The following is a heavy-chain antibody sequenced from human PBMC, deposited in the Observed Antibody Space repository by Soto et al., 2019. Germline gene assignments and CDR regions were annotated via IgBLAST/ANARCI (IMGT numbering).Heavy chain of an antibody. V-gene: IGHV4-59*01. Sequence: SETLSLTCTFSGGSISSYYWSLIRQPPGKGLEWIGYIYYSGSTNYNPSLKSRVTISVDTSKNQFSLKLSSVTAADTAVYYCAREAPTLYCSGGSCYSGWFDPWGQGTLVTVSS. J-gene: IGHJ5*02. CDR3: AREAPTLYCSGGSCYSGWFDP. CDR1: GGSISSYY. CDR2: IYYSGST. D-gene: IGHD2-15*01.